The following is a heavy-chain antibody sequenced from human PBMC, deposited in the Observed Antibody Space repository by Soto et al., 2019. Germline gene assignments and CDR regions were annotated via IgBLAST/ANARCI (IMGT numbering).Heavy chain of an antibody. J-gene: IGHJ3*02. CDR1: GGTFSSYA. CDR3: ARETVVTHDAFDI. CDR2: ITPIFGTA. D-gene: IGHD2-21*02. V-gene: IGHV1-69*12. Sequence: QVQLVQSGAEVKKPGSSVKVSCKASGGTFSSYAISWVRQAPGQGLEWMGGITPIFGTANYAQKFQGRVTITADESTNTAYMELSSMRSEDTAVYYCARETVVTHDAFDIWGQGTMVTVAS.